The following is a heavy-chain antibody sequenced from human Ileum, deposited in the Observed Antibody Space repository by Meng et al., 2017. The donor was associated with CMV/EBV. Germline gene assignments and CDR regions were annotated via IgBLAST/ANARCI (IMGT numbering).Heavy chain of an antibody. Sequence: ARRQEACASVVVHPPAPPLLTTVAGDAPSSGNYWWSWVRQPPGKGPEWIGYIYYSGSTLYNPSLKSPVTISLDKSKNQFSLRLRSVTAADTAVYYCARVGEGLYIDSWGQGTLVTVSS. CDR2: IYYSGST. J-gene: IGHJ4*02. CDR1: GDAPSSGNYW. V-gene: IGHV4-30-4*01. D-gene: IGHD3-16*01. CDR3: ARVGEGLYIDS.